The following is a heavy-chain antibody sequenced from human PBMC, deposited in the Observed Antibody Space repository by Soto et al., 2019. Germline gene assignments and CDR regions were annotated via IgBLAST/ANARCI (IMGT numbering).Heavy chain of an antibody. CDR3: ARGEQYSGRIFDY. V-gene: IGHV6-1*01. J-gene: IGHJ4*01. D-gene: IGHD1-26*01. CDR2: TYYRSKWYY. Sequence: LTCAITGDSVSSNSAGWSWVRQSPSRGLEWLGRTYYRSKWYYEYAVSVRGRITINPDTSKNQYSLQLNSVTPEDTAVYFCARGEQYSGRIFDYWGQRTLVTVSS. CDR1: GDSVSSNSAG.